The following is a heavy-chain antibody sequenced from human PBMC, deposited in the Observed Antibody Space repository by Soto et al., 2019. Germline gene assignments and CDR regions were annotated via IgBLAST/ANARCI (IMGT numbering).Heavy chain of an antibody. Sequence: GGSLRLSCTVSGFAFNNYGINWVRQAPGKGLEWVSSISKSDYTYYSDSVKGRFAISRDNAKSSVSLQMNTLRVEDTAVYYCSREDSIIIPAVSDFWGQGTLVTVSS. D-gene: IGHD2-2*01. CDR2: ISKSDYT. CDR1: GFAFNNYG. CDR3: SREDSIIIPAVSDF. V-gene: IGHV3-21*01. J-gene: IGHJ4*02.